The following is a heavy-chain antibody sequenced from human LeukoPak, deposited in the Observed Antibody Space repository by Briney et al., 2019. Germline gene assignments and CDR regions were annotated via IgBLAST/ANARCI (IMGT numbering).Heavy chain of an antibody. CDR3: ARLLPRTGTTAYYFHNDMDV. CDR1: GDSVSSSISY. Sequence: PSETLSLTCTVSGDSVSSSISYWGWIRQPPGKGLEWIATVYYTVSTYYNPSLKSRVTMSVDTSKNQFSLKLSSVTAADTADYYCARLLPRTGTTAYYFHNDMDVWGKGTTVTISS. J-gene: IGHJ6*03. CDR2: VYYTVST. D-gene: IGHD1-1*01. V-gene: IGHV4-39*01.